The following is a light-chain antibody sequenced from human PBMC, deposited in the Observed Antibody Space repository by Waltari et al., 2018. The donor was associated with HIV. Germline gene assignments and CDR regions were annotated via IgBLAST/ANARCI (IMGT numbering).Light chain of an antibody. CDR2: WAS. V-gene: IGKV4-1*01. J-gene: IGKJ4*01. CDR3: QQYYSFPLT. Sequence: DIAMTQSPDSLAVSLGDKATINCRSSQNVLHSSNKKNHLAWYQRKPGQRPRLVLYWASTRESGVPDRFSGSGSGTNFTLTISRLQPEDVAVYYCQQYYSFPLTFGGGTTVEIK. CDR1: QNVLHSSNKKNH.